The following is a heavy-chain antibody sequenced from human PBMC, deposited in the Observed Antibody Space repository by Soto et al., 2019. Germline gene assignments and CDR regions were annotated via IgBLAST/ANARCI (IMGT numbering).Heavy chain of an antibody. CDR3: AKDKGYDVLTFHGMDV. J-gene: IGHJ6*02. CDR2: ISHDGTKK. Sequence: QVQLVESGGGVVQPGRSLRLSCAASGFTFSRNGMHWVRQAPGKGLEWVAVISHDGTKKYYADSVKGRFTISRDNSKNTLDLQMNSLREEDTAVYYCAKDKGYDVLTFHGMDVWGQGTPVTVSS. D-gene: IGHD3-9*01. V-gene: IGHV3-30*18. CDR1: GFTFSRNG.